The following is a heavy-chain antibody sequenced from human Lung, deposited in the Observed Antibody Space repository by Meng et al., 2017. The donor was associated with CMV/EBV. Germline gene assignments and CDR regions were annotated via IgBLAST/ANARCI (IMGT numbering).Heavy chain of an antibody. Sequence: SLKISXTASGFIFGDYLMGWVRQAPGKGPEWAGVIRKNGYGGTTEYAASVKGRFTISRDDSKSIAYLQMNSLKIEDTAVYYCTRGGTSAMRDGMDVWGQGTTVTVSS. CDR3: TRGGTSAMRDGMDV. CDR2: IRKNGYGGTT. CDR1: GFIFGDYL. V-gene: IGHV3-49*04. D-gene: IGHD2-2*01. J-gene: IGHJ6*02.